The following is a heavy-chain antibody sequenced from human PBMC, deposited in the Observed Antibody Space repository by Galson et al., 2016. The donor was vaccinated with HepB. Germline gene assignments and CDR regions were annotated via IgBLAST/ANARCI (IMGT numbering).Heavy chain of an antibody. J-gene: IGHJ6*04. Sequence: SLRLSCAPSGFTFKNYGMTWVRQAPGKGLEVVSSISRGGDSTDYADSVRGRFTISRDNSKSTLSLQMNSLTADDTAIYYCVQGSTAPAVWGKGTTVTVSS. D-gene: IGHD2-2*01. CDR2: ISRGGDST. CDR3: VQGSTAPAV. CDR1: GFTFKNYG. V-gene: IGHV3-23*01.